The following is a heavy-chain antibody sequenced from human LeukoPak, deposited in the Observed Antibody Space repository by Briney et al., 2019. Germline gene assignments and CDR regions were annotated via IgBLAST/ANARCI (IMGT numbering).Heavy chain of an antibody. CDR3: ARGLATTPNWFDP. CDR1: GFIFSDYW. V-gene: IGHV3-7*01. D-gene: IGHD2-15*01. Sequence: GGSLRLSCAASGFIFSDYWMNWVRQAPGKGPEWVANIKHDSSTIYSLDSVKGRFTISRDNAKNSLYLQMNSLRVEDTAVYYCARGLATTPNWFDPWGQGTLVTVSS. CDR2: IKHDSSTI. J-gene: IGHJ5*02.